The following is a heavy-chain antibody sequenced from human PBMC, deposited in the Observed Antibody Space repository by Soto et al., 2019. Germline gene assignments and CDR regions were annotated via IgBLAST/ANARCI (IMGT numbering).Heavy chain of an antibody. Sequence: ASVKVSCKASGYVFSSYGINWVRQAPGQGLEWVGWIAPFKGKMNFAPRVQDRITMTVDTSARTAYLEVRSLASDDSGVYFCAREGGSSTYYPLELDYWGQGTLVTV. D-gene: IGHD6-13*01. CDR1: GYVFSSYG. J-gene: IGHJ4*02. V-gene: IGHV1-18*04. CDR2: IAPFKGKM. CDR3: AREGGSSTYYPLELDY.